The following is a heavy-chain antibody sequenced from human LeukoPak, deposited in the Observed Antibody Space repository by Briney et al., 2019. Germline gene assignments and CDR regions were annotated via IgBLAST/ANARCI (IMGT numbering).Heavy chain of an antibody. V-gene: IGHV1-2*04. CDR3: ARGYSYGWYFDY. CDR1: GYTFTGYY. CDR2: INPNSGGT. J-gene: IGHJ4*02. D-gene: IGHD5-18*01. Sequence: ASVKVSCKASGYTFTGYYMHWVRQAPGQGLEWMGWINPNSGGTNYAQRFQGWVTMTRDTSISTAYMELSRLRSDDTAVYYCARGYSYGWYFDYWGQGTLVTVSS.